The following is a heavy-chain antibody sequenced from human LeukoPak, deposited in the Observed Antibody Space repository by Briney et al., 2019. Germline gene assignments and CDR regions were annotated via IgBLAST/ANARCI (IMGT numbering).Heavy chain of an antibody. D-gene: IGHD2-21*02. CDR2: IKSKTDGGTT. J-gene: IGHJ3*02. Sequence: GGSLRLSCAASGFTFSNDWMSWVRQAPGKGLEWVGRIKSKTDGGTTDYAAPVKGRITISRDDSKNTLYLQMNSLKTEDTAVYYCATVKVTTGALDIWGQGTMVTVSS. V-gene: IGHV3-15*01. CDR3: ATVKVTTGALDI. CDR1: GFTFSNDW.